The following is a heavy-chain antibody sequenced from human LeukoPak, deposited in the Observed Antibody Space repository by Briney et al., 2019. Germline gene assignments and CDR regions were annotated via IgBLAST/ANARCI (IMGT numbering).Heavy chain of an antibody. Sequence: VSVNVSFKASGYTFTIYTIHWVRQAPGQRLEWMGWINTGNGNTEYSQKFQGRVTVTTDTSASTAYMELSSLRSEHTAVYYCARCGYSDAWSCDHWGQGTLVTVSS. CDR1: GYTFTIYT. V-gene: IGHV1-3*04. CDR2: INTGNGNT. J-gene: IGHJ5*02. D-gene: IGHD5-18*01. CDR3: ARCGYSDAWSCDH.